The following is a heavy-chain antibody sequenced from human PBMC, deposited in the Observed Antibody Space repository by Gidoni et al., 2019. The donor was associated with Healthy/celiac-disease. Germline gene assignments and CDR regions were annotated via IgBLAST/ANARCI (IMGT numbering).Heavy chain of an antibody. V-gene: IGHV2-70*01. CDR1: GFSLSTSGMC. D-gene: IGHD2-21*02. Sequence: QVTLRESGPALVKPTQPLTLTCTFSGFSLSTSGMCVSWIRQPPGKALEWLALIDWDDDKYYSTSLKTRLTISKDTSKNQVVLTMTNMDPVDTATYYCARISGGGDCYDAFDIWGQGTMVTVSS. J-gene: IGHJ3*02. CDR3: ARISGGGDCYDAFDI. CDR2: IDWDDDK.